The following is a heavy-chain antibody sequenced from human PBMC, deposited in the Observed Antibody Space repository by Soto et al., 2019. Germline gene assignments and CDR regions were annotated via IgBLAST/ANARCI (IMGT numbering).Heavy chain of an antibody. CDR1: GCSISSGGYS. CDR3: ARAAAAGTGDY. Sequence: TFSVSGCSISSGGYSWSWIRQPPGKGLEWIGYIYHSWSTNYNPSLKRRVTISVDTSKNQLALKLTPVTAADPAVYYCARAAAAGTGDYWGQGARVTVSS. D-gene: IGHD6-13*01. CDR2: IYHSWST. V-gene: IGHV4-30-2*05. J-gene: IGHJ4*02.